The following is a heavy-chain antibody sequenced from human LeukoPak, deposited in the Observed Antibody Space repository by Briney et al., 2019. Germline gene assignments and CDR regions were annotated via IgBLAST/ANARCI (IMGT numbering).Heavy chain of an antibody. CDR1: GGSISSGGYS. D-gene: IGHD4-23*01. CDR3: ARSPQFLGGNSYYFDY. J-gene: IGHJ4*02. CDR2: IYHSGST. Sequence: SETLSLTCAVSGGSISSGGYSWSWIRQPPGKGLEWIGYIYHSGSTYYNPSLKSRVTISVDRSKNQFSLKLSSVTAADTAVYYCARSPQFLGGNSYYFDYWGQGTLVTVSS. V-gene: IGHV4-30-2*01.